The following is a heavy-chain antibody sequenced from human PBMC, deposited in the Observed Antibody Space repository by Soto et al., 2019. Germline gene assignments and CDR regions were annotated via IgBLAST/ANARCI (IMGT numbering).Heavy chain of an antibody. V-gene: IGHV3-48*03. J-gene: IGHJ4*02. Sequence: VGSLRLSCAASGFTFSSYEMNWVRQAPGKGLEWVSYISSSGGTIYYADSVRGRFTISRNNAKNSLYLQMNSLRAEDTAVYYCARAPFLTGYLDYWGQGTLVTVS. CDR3: ARAPFLTGYLDY. D-gene: IGHD3-9*01. CDR1: GFTFSSYE. CDR2: ISSSGGTI.